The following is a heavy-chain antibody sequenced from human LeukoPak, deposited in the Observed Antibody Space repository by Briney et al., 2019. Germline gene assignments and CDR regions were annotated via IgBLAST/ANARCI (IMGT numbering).Heavy chain of an antibody. V-gene: IGHV1-2*02. CDR2: INPNSGGT. CDR3: ARVVPAASDGY. CDR1: GYTFTGYY. Sequence: ASVKVSCKASGYTFTGYYMHWVRQAPGQGLEWMGWINPNSGGTNHAQKFQGRVTMTRDTSISTAYMELSRLRSDDTAVYYCARVVPAASDGYWGQGTLVTVSS. D-gene: IGHD2-2*01. J-gene: IGHJ4*02.